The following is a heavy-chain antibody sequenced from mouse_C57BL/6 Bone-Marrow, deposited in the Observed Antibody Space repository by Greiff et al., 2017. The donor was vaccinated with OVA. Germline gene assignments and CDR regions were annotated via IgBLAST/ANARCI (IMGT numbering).Heavy chain of an antibody. CDR1: GYTFTSYW. CDR2: IYPGSGST. D-gene: IGHD2-1*01. CDR3: ARGHYGNYVGWKTYAMDY. Sequence: QVQLQQPGAELVKPGASVKMSCKASGYTFTSYWITWVKQRPGQGLEWIGDIYPGSGSTNYNEKFKSKATLTVDTSSSTAYMQLSSLTSEDSAVYYGARGHYGNYVGWKTYAMDYWGQGTSVTVSS. J-gene: IGHJ4*01. V-gene: IGHV1-55*01.